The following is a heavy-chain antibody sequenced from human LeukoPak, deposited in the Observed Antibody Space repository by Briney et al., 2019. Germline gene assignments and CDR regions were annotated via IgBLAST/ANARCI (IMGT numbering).Heavy chain of an antibody. J-gene: IGHJ4*02. CDR1: GFTFSSYA. CDR2: ISYDGSNK. V-gene: IGHV3-30*04. CDR3: ARDPTIEGVLLWFGELSPYFDY. D-gene: IGHD3-10*01. Sequence: GGSLRLSCVASGFTFSSYAMHWVRQAPGKGLEWVAVISYDGSNKYYADSVKGRFTISRDNSKNTLYLQMNSLRAEDTAVYYCARDPTIEGVLLWFGELSPYFDYWGQGTLVTVSS.